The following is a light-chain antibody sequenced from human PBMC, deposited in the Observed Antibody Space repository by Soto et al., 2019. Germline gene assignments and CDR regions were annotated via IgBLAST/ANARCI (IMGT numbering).Light chain of an antibody. J-gene: IGLJ1*01. CDR2: RNS. CDR1: SSNIGSNY. CDR3: AAWDDSLSGEV. V-gene: IGLV1-47*01. Sequence: QSVLTQPPSASETPGQRITISCSGSSSNIGSNYVYWYQQLPGTAPKLLIYRNSQRPSGVPDRFSGSQSGTSASLAISGLRSEDEADYYCAAWDDSLSGEVFGTGTKVTVL.